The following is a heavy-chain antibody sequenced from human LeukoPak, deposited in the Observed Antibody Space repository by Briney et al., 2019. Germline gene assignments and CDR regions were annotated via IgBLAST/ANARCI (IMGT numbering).Heavy chain of an antibody. V-gene: IGHV1-69*01. CDR3: ARGGTHSSGWYDY. J-gene: IGHJ4*02. CDR1: GGTFSSYA. D-gene: IGHD6-19*01. CDR2: IIPIFGTA. Sequence: ASVKVSCKASGGTFSSYAISWVRQAPGQGLEWMGGIIPIFGTANYAQKFQGRVTITADESTSTAYMELSSLRSEDTAVYYCARGGTHSSGWYDYWGQGTPVTVSS.